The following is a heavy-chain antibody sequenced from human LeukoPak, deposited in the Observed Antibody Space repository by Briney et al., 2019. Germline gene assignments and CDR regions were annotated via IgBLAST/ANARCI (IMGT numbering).Heavy chain of an antibody. CDR1: GYTFTGYY. V-gene: IGHV1-2*06. Sequence: GASVKVSCKASGYTFTGYYMHWVRQAPGQGLEWMGRINPNGGGTNYAQKFQGRVTMTRDTSISTAYMELRSLRSDDTAVYYCARDRAGETSPIDYWGQGTLVTVSS. CDR3: ARDRAGETSPIDY. J-gene: IGHJ4*02. D-gene: IGHD1-26*01. CDR2: INPNGGGT.